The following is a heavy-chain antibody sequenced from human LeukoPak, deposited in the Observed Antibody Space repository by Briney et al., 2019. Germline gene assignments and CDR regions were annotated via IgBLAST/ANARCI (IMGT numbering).Heavy chain of an antibody. CDR2: TNIGGTNT. CDR3: ATDGAGFDT. CDR1: GFTFNYYY. Sequence: GGSLRLSCAPSGFTFNYYYMSWISHAPERGREWLSYTNIGGTNTHYADSVKGRFTISRDNAKKSLYLEMNNLRAEDTAVYYCATDGAGFDTWGQGVLVTVSS. J-gene: IGHJ5*02. V-gene: IGHV3-11*01.